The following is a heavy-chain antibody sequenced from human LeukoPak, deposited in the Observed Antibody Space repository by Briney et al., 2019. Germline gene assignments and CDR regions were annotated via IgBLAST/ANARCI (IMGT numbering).Heavy chain of an antibody. CDR1: GFTFSSYA. D-gene: IGHD6-13*01. Sequence: PGGSLRLSCAASGFTFSSYAMHWVRQAPGKGLEWVAVISYDGSNKYYADSVKGRFTISRDNSKNTLYLQMNSLRAEDTAVYYCARDMFAGFRPKGSSWYSPAYWGQGTLVTVSS. CDR3: ARDMFAGFRPKGSSWYSPAY. CDR2: ISYDGSNK. J-gene: IGHJ4*01. V-gene: IGHV3-30-3*01.